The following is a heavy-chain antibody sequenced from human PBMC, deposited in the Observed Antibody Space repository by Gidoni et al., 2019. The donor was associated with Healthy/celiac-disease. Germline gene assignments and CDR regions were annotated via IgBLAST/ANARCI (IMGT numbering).Heavy chain of an antibody. CDR1: GFTFSSYA. CDR2: ISYDGSNK. V-gene: IGHV3-30-3*01. D-gene: IGHD5-12*01. J-gene: IGHJ2*01. CDR3: ARCVSVAKRLFAHRYFDL. Sequence: QVQLVESGGGVVQPGRSLRLSCAASGFTFSSYALHWVRQAPGKGLEWVAVISYDGSNKYYADSVKGRFTISRDNSKNTLYLQMNSLRAEDTAVYYCARCVSVAKRLFAHRYFDLWGRGTLVTVSS.